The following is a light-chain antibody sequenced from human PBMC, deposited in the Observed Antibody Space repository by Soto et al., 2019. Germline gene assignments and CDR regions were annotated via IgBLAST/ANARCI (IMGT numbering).Light chain of an antibody. CDR2: AAS. Sequence: DIQMTQSPSSLSTSVGDRVTITCRASQGISTYLVWYQQKPGKAPKLLIYAASTLQSGVPSRFSGSGSGTDFTLTISSLQPEDVATYYCQKYNSAPWTFGQGTKVEIK. J-gene: IGKJ1*01. CDR1: QGISTY. CDR3: QKYNSAPWT. V-gene: IGKV1-27*01.